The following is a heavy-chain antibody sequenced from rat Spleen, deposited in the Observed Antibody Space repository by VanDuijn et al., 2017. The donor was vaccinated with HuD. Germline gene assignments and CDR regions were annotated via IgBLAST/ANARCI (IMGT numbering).Heavy chain of an antibody. V-gene: IGHV5-29*01. CDR3: ARRHYGYTDYFDY. J-gene: IGHJ2*01. D-gene: IGHD1-9*01. CDR2: ISYDGVST. CDR1: GFTFNNYG. Sequence: EVQLVESGGGLVQPGKSLKLSCAASGFTFNNYGMAWVRQAPTKGLEWVATISYDGVSTYYRDSVRGRFTISSDDAKTTLYLQMDSLRSEDTATYHCARRHYGYTDYFDYWGQGVMVTVSS.